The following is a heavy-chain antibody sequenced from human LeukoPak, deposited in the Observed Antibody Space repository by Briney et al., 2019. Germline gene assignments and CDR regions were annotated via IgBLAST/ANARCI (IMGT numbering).Heavy chain of an antibody. CDR2: ISGSGVTT. J-gene: IGHJ3*02. Sequence: GGSLRLSCAASGFTFSSYAMSWVRQPPGKGLEWVSAISGSGVTTYYADSVKGRFTISRDNSKNTLFLQMNSLRAEDTAVYYCAKVDGYNSNDAFDIWGQGTMVTVSS. D-gene: IGHD5-24*01. CDR1: GFTFSSYA. V-gene: IGHV3-23*01. CDR3: AKVDGYNSNDAFDI.